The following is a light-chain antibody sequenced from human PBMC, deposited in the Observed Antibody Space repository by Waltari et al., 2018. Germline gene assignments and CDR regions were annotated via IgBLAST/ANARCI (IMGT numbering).Light chain of an antibody. Sequence: EIVMTPSPATLSVSPGERATLSCRASQSVSSNLAWYQQKPGQAPRLLIYGASIRATGIPARFSGSGSGTEFTLTISILQSEDFAVYYCQQYNNWPPLTFGGGTKVEIK. J-gene: IGKJ4*01. CDR2: GAS. CDR1: QSVSSN. CDR3: QQYNNWPPLT. V-gene: IGKV3D-15*03.